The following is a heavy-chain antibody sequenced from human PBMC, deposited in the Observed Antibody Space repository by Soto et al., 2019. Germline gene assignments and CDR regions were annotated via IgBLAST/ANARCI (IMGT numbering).Heavy chain of an antibody. V-gene: IGHV3-30*18. J-gene: IGHJ4*02. CDR2: ISYDGSNK. Sequence: QVQLVESGGGVVQPGRSLRLSCAASGFTFSSYGMHWVRQAPGKGLEWVAVISYDGSNKYYADSVKGRFTISRDNSKNTLYLQMNSLRAEDTAVYYCAKVSDSYYDILTGYPQDYWGQGTLDTVSS. D-gene: IGHD3-9*01. CDR1: GFTFSSYG. CDR3: AKVSDSYYDILTGYPQDY.